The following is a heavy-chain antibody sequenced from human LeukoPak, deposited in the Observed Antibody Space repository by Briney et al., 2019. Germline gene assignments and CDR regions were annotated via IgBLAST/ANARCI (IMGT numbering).Heavy chain of an antibody. CDR2: ISYDGSNK. V-gene: IGHV3-30*18. CDR3: AKDLYYYDSSGIIPDY. CDR1: GFTFSSYG. Sequence: GGSLRLSCAASGFTFSSYGMHWVRQAPGKGLEWVAVISYDGSNKYYADSVKGRFTISRDNSKNTLYLQINSLRAEDTAVYYCAKDLYYYDSSGIIPDYWGQGTLVTVSS. J-gene: IGHJ4*02. D-gene: IGHD3-22*01.